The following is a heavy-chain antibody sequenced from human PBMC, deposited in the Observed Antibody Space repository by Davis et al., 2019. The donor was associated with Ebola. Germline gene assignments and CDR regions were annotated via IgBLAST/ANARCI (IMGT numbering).Heavy chain of an antibody. CDR2: IYPGDSDT. J-gene: IGHJ4*02. CDR3: ARRGANYDFWSGYYSGSFPFDY. CDR1: GYSFTNYW. Sequence: GESLKISCKGSGYSFTNYWIGWVRQMPGKGLEWMGIIYPGDSDTRYSPSFQGQVTISADKSISTAYLQWSSLKASDTAMYYCARRGANYDFWSGYYSGSFPFDYWGQGTLVTVSS. D-gene: IGHD3-3*01. V-gene: IGHV5-51*01.